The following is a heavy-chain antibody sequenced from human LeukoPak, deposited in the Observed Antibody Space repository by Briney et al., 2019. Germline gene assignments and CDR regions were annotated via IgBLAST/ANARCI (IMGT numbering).Heavy chain of an antibody. CDR3: VRDPSAFSGYFDY. V-gene: IGHV3-74*01. Sequence: PGGSLRLSCAASGFTFSSYWMHWVRQAPGEGLVWVSRISSDGSSTSYADSVKGRFTISRDNARNTLYLQMNSLRAEDTAVYYCVRDPSAFSGYFDYWGQGTLVTVSS. CDR1: GFTFSSYW. D-gene: IGHD3-10*01. J-gene: IGHJ4*02. CDR2: ISSDGSST.